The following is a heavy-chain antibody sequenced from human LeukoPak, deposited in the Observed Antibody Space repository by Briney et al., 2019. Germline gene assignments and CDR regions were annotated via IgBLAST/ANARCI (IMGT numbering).Heavy chain of an antibody. V-gene: IGHV1-46*01. D-gene: IGHD3-22*01. CDR3: ARNYYDSSGYYLGGDNWFDP. CDR2: INPSGGST. CDR1: GYTFTSYY. J-gene: IGHJ5*02. Sequence: GASVKVSCKASGYTFTSYYMHWVRQAPGQGLEWMGIINPSGGSTSYAQKFQGRVTMTRDTSTSTVYMELSSLRSEDTAVYYCARNYYDSSGYYLGGDNWFDPWGQGTLVTVPS.